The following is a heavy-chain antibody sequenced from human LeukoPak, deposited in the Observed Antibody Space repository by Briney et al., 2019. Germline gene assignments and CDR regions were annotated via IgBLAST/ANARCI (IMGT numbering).Heavy chain of an antibody. V-gene: IGHV4-34*01. J-gene: IGHJ4*02. CDR2: INHSGST. D-gene: IGHD6-19*01. CDR3: ALPGYSSGPRLDY. CDR1: GGSFSGYY. Sequence: SETLSLTCAVYGGSFSGYYWSWIRQPPGKGLEWIGEINHSGSTNYNPSLKSRVTISVDTSKNQFSLKLSSVTAADTAVYYCALPGYSSGPRLDYWGQGTLVTVSP.